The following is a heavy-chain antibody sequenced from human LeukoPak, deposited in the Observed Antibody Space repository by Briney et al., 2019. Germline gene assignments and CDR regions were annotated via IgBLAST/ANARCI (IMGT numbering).Heavy chain of an antibody. CDR2: IYHSGST. Sequence: LRLSCAAPGFTFSSYSMNWVRQAPGKGLEWIGYIYHSGSTYYNPSLKSRVTISVDRSKNQFSLKLSSVTAADTAVYYCARVGDPPYYYGMDVWGQGTTVTVSS. J-gene: IGHJ6*02. D-gene: IGHD3-10*01. V-gene: IGHV4-30-2*01. CDR1: GFTFSSYS. CDR3: ARVGDPPYYYGMDV.